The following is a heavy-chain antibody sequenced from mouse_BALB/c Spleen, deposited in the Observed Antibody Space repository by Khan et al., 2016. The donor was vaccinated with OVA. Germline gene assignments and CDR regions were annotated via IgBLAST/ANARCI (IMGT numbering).Heavy chain of an antibody. D-gene: IGHD2-14*01. V-gene: IGHV1-87*01. Sequence: QVQLKESGAELARPGASVKLSCKASGYSFTTYWMQWVKQRPGQGLEWIGTIYPGDGDTRYTQNFKGKATLTADKSSSTAYMQLSSLTSEDSAVYYCASYRYDYLDYWGQGTTLTVSS. CDR3: ASYRYDYLDY. CDR2: IYPGDGDT. J-gene: IGHJ2*01. CDR1: GYSFTTYW.